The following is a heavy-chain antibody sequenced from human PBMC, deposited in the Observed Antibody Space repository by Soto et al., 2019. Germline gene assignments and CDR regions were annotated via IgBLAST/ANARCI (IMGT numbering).Heavy chain of an antibody. CDR2: MFYSGAT. CDR1: GGSISDISYC. V-gene: IGHV4-39*01. CDR3: ARHKSGSDWLDP. D-gene: IGHD2-15*01. J-gene: IGHJ5*02. Sequence: SETLSLTCTVSGGSISDISYCWGWIRQPPGKGLQWIGCMFYSGATYYNPSLKNRVTLSVDTSNNEFSLKLVSVTAPDAAVYYCARHKSGSDWLDPWGQGTLVTVSS.